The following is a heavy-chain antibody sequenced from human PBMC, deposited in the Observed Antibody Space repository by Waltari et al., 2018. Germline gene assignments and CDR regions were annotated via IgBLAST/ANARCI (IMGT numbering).Heavy chain of an antibody. D-gene: IGHD1-26*01. Sequence: QVQLVQSGAEGKKPGASVKVSCKVSGSTLTELSMHWVRQAPGKGLEWMGGFDPEDGETIYAQKFQGRVTMTEDTSTDTAYMELSSLRSEDTAVYYCATDRGIVGATTYWYFDLWGRGTLVTVSS. CDR1: GSTLTELS. J-gene: IGHJ2*01. CDR2: FDPEDGET. CDR3: ATDRGIVGATTYWYFDL. V-gene: IGHV1-24*01.